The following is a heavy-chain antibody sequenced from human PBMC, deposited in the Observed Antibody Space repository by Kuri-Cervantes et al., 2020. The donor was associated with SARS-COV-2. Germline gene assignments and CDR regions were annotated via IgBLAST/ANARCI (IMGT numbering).Heavy chain of an antibody. V-gene: IGHV3-15*01. Sequence: ESLKISCAASGFTFSSYSLNWVRQAPGKGLEWVGRIKSKTDGGTTDYAAPVKGRFTISRDDSQNTLYLQMNSLKTEDTAVYYCTTGTAMVLYYYYYYMDFWGKGTMVTVSS. CDR2: IKSKTDGGTT. CDR1: GFTFSSYS. CDR3: TTGTAMVLYYYYYYMDF. J-gene: IGHJ6*03. D-gene: IGHD5-18*01.